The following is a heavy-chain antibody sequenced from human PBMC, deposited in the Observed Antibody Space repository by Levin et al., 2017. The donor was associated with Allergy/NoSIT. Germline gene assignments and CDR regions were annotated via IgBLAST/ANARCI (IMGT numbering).Heavy chain of an antibody. J-gene: IGHJ4*02. D-gene: IGHD5-12*01. CDR2: IYTSGST. V-gene: IGHV4-4*07. CDR3: AREYHSYEAPPAYFDY. CDR1: GGSISSYY. Sequence: SETLSLTCTVSGGSISSYYWSWIRQPAGKGLEWIGRIYTSGSTNYNPSLKSRVTMSVDTSKNQFSLKLSSVTAADTAVYYCAREYHSYEAPPAYFDYWGQGTLVTVSS.